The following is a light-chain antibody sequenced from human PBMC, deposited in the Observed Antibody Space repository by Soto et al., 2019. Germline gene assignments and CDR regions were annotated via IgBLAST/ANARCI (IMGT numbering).Light chain of an antibody. CDR3: LQRSDWPRT. V-gene: IGKV3-11*01. Sequence: EIVLTQSPATLSLSPGERATLSCRASQSIYSYLAWYQQRPGQAPRLVIYDASSRATGIPARFSASGSGSVFTLTISSLEPEDFAVYYCLQRSDWPRTFGRGTKLEIK. CDR2: DAS. CDR1: QSIYSY. J-gene: IGKJ2*01.